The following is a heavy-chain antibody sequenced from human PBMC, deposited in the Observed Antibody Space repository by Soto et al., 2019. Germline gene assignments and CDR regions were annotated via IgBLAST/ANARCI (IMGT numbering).Heavy chain of an antibody. D-gene: IGHD2-8*01. J-gene: IGHJ6*02. CDR3: AKARMAHRNYYYYGMDV. Sequence: GGSLRLSCAASGFTFSSYGMHWVRQAPGKGLEWVAVISYDGSNKYYADSVKGRFTISRDNSKNTLYLQMNSLRAEDTAVYYCAKARMAHRNYYYYGMDVWGQGTTVTVSS. V-gene: IGHV3-30*18. CDR2: ISYDGSNK. CDR1: GFTFSSYG.